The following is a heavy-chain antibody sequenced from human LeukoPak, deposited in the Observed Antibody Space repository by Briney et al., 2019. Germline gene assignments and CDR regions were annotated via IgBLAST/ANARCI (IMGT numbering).Heavy chain of an antibody. J-gene: IGHJ5*02. CDR1: GGSISSYY. V-gene: IGHV4-59*01. Sequence: SETLSLTCTVSGGSISSYYWSWIRQPPGKGLEWIGYIYYSGSTNYNPSLKSRVTISVDTSKNQFSLKLSSVTAADTAVYYCARGIAVAALNWFDPWGQGSLVTVSS. CDR2: IYYSGST. D-gene: IGHD6-19*01. CDR3: ARGIAVAALNWFDP.